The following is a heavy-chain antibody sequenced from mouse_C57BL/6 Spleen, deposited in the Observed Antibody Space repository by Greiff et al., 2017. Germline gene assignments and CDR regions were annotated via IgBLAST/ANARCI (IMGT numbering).Heavy chain of an antibody. J-gene: IGHJ3*01. CDR1: GYTFTDYY. CDR2: IYPGSGNT. Sequence: QVQLQQSGAELVRPGASVKLSCKASGYTFTDYYINWVKQRPGQGLEWIARIYPGSGNTYYNEKFKGKATLTAEKSSSTAYMQLSSLTSEDSAVYFCAREEPSFAYWGQGTLVTVSA. V-gene: IGHV1-76*01. CDR3: AREEPSFAY.